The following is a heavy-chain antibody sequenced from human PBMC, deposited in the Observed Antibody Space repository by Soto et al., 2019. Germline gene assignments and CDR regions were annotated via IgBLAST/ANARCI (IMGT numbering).Heavy chain of an antibody. D-gene: IGHD4-17*01. CDR2: ISSIGST. J-gene: IGHJ4*02. V-gene: IGHV4-39*01. CDR1: GASIVSTTKY. CDR3: ARQDNGDYDFFVAY. Sequence: LSLTCTVSGASIVSTTKYWGWIRQPPVRGLEWIGTISSIGSTYYNPSLEGRVTISVDTSKNQFSLKVTSVTAADTGLYYCARQDNGDYDFFVAYWAQGTLVIV.